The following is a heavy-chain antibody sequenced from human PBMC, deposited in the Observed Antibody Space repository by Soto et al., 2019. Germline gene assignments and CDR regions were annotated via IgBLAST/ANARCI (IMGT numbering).Heavy chain of an antibody. J-gene: IGHJ4*02. V-gene: IGHV3-48*02. CDR3: ARSGYSGDQDY. CDR1: GFTFSSYS. Sequence: EVQLVESGGGLVQPGGSLRLSCAASGFTFSSYSMNWVRQAPGKGLEWVSYISSSSSTIYYADSVKGRFTISRDTATNSLYLQMTSLRDEDTAVYYFARSGYSGDQDYWGQGTLVTVSS. D-gene: IGHD6-19*01. CDR2: ISSSSSTI.